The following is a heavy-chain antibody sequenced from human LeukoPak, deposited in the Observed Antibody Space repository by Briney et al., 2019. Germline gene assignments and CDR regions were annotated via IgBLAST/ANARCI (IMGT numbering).Heavy chain of an antibody. Sequence: GGSLRLSCAASGITFSSYAMHWVRQAPGKGLEWVAVITYDGSKKYYADSVKGRFTISRENPKNTLYLQMDSLRPEHPVVFYCASHYYYVGGSFYRAVDYWGQGPLVTVSS. J-gene: IGHJ4*02. CDR1: GITFSSYA. CDR3: ASHYYYVGGSFYRAVDY. V-gene: IGHV3-30*04. CDR2: ITYDGSKK. D-gene: IGHD3-16*01.